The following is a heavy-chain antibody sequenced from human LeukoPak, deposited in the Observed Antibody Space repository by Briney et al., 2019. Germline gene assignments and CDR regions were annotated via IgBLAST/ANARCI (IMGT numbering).Heavy chain of an antibody. V-gene: IGHV4-4*02. CDR1: GDSISSSNW. J-gene: IGHJ4*02. CDR3: AKDYGDYIGNFDY. Sequence: SETLSLTCAVSGDSISSSNWWSWVRQPPGKGLEWIGEIYHSGSTNYNPSLKSRVTISVDKSKNQFSLKLSSVTAADTAVYYCAKDYGDYIGNFDYWGQGTLVTVSS. CDR2: IYHSGST. D-gene: IGHD4-17*01.